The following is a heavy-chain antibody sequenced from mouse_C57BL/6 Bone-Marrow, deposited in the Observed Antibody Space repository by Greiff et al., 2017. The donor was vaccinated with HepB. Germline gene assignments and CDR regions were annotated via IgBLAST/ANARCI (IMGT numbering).Heavy chain of an antibody. V-gene: IGHV1-52*01. CDR2: IDPSDSET. CDR1: GYTFTSYW. D-gene: IGHD1-1*01. Sequence: QVQLQQPVAELVRPGSSVKLSCKASGYTFTSYWMHWVKQRPIQGLEWIGNIDPSDSETHYNQKFKDKATLTVDKSSSTAYMQLSSLTSEDSAVYYCARSGLTRPYYYAMDYWGQGTSVTVSS. CDR3: ARSGLTRPYYYAMDY. J-gene: IGHJ4*01.